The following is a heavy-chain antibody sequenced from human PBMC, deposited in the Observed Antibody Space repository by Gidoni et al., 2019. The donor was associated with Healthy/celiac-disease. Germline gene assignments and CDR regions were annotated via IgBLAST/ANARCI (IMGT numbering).Heavy chain of an antibody. D-gene: IGHD6-13*01. CDR1: GFTFSSYA. J-gene: IGHJ3*02. V-gene: IGHV3-23*01. CDR2: MSGSGGST. Sequence: EVQLLESGGCLVQPGGSLRLSCAASGFTFSSYAMSWVRQAPGKGLEWVSAMSGSGGSTYYADSVKGRFTISRDNSKNTLYLQMNSLRAEDTAVYYCAKDLSQQSIPDAFDIWGQGTMVTVSS. CDR3: AKDLSQQSIPDAFDI.